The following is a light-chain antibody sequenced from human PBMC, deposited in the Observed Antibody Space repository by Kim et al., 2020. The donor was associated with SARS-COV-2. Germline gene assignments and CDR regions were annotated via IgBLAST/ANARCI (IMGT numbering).Light chain of an antibody. V-gene: IGLV3-1*01. CDR3: QAWDSSTAV. Sequence: VSPGQTASITCSGSKLGDKYTYWYQKKPGQSPVLVIYQHTKRPSGISQRFSGSSSGNTATLTISRAQTMDEADYYCQAWDSSTAVFGGGTQLTVL. CDR2: QHT. CDR1: KLGDKY. J-gene: IGLJ3*02.